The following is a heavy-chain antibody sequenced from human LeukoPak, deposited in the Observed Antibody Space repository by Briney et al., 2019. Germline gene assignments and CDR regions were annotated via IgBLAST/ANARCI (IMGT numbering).Heavy chain of an antibody. D-gene: IGHD5-24*01. CDR2: IWFDGSTQ. CDR3: AKEGGDGSPFDY. J-gene: IGHJ4*02. CDR1: GFIFSNYG. V-gene: IGHV3-30*02. Sequence: PGGSLRLSCAASGFIFSNYGMHWVRHSPDKGLEWVTFIWFDGSTQYSADSVKGRFTISRDNSKDTLYLQLSSLCVDDTGVYYCAKEGGDGSPFDYWGQGILVTVSS.